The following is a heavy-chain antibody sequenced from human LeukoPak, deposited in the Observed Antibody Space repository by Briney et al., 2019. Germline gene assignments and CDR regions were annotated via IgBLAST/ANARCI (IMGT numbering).Heavy chain of an antibody. V-gene: IGHV3-11*06. CDR1: GFTFSDYY. Sequence: PGGSLRLSCAAPGFTFSDYYMSWIRQAPGKGLEWVSYISSSSSYTNYADSVKGRFTISRDNAKNSLYLQMNSLRAEDTAVYYCARDPTGTTAWFDPWGQGTLVTVSS. J-gene: IGHJ5*02. D-gene: IGHD1-1*01. CDR3: ARDPTGTTAWFDP. CDR2: ISSSSSYT.